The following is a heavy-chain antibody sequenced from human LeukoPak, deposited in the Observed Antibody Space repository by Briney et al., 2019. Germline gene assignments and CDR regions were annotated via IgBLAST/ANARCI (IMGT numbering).Heavy chain of an antibody. V-gene: IGHV3-9*01. J-gene: IGHJ4*02. CDR1: GFTFDDYA. CDR3: ARDLTVGPTTDYFDY. CDR2: ISWNSGSI. D-gene: IGHD1-26*01. Sequence: GGSLRLSCAAYGFTFDDYAMHWVRQAPGKGLEWVSGISWNSGSIGYADSVKGRFTISRDNAKNSLYLQMNSLRAEDTAVYYCARDLTVGPTTDYFDYWGQGTLVTVSS.